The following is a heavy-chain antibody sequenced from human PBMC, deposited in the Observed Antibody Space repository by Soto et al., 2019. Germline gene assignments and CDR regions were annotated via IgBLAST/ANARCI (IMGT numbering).Heavy chain of an antibody. CDR3: ARDSQLLSHYYYYMDV. CDR1: GFTFSSYG. CDR2: IWYDGSNK. Sequence: VQLVESGGGVVQPGRSLRLSCAASGFTFSSYGMHWVRQAPDKGLEWVAVIWYDGSNKYYADSVKGRFTISRDNSKNTLYLQMNSLRAEDTAVYYCARDSQLLSHYYYYMDVWGKGTTVTVSS. J-gene: IGHJ6*03. V-gene: IGHV3-33*01. D-gene: IGHD2-2*01.